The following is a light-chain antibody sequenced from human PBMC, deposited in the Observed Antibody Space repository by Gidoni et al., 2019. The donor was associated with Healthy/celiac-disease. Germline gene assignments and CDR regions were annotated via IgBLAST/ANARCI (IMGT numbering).Light chain of an antibody. Sequence: QSVLTQPPSASGTPGQGVTIPCSGSSSNIGSNYVYWYQQLPGTAPKLLIYRNNQRPSGVPDRFSGSKSGTSASLAISGLRSEDEADYYCAAWDDSLSGPVFGGGTKLTVL. CDR2: RNN. CDR3: AAWDDSLSGPV. V-gene: IGLV1-47*01. J-gene: IGLJ3*02. CDR1: SSNIGSNY.